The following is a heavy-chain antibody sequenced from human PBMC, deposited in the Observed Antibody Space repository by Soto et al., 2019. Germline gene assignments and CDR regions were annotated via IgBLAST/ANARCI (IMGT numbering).Heavy chain of an antibody. CDR3: XXXXXXXXXXGGYFDY. Sequence: EVQLLESGGGLVQPGGSLRLSCAASGFTFSSYAMSWVRQAPGKGLEWVSAISFGGGTTYYADSVKGRFTISRDNSKNXXXLXXXXXXXXXXXXXXXXXXXXXXXXXGGYFDYWGQGTLVTVSS. CDR1: GFTFSSYA. V-gene: IGHV3-23*01. J-gene: IGHJ4*02. CDR2: ISFGGGTT.